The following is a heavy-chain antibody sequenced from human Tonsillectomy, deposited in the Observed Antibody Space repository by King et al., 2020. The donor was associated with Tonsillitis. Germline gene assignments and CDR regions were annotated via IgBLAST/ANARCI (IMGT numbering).Heavy chain of an antibody. CDR2: ISTYNGNT. J-gene: IGHJ4*02. D-gene: IGHD4-17*01. V-gene: IGHV1-18*04. CDR1: GYTFTSYG. Sequence: QLVQSGAEVKKPGASVKVTCKASGYTFTSYGVSWVRQAPGQGLEWMGCISTYNGNTNYAQKLQGRVTMTTDTSTSTAYMELRSLRSDDTAVYYCARDGRDYVLFEGWRYWGQGTLVTVSS. CDR3: ARDGRDYVLFEGWRY.